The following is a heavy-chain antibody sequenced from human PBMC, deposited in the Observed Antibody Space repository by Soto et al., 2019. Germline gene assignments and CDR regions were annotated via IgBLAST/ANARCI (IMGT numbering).Heavy chain of an antibody. D-gene: IGHD6-13*01. CDR2: IYWDDDK. CDR1: GFSLSTSGVG. CDR3: AHYPTRIAAEGWGCDY. V-gene: IGHV2-5*02. J-gene: IGHJ4*02. Sequence: QITLKESGPTLVKPTQTLTLTCTFSGFSLSTSGVGVGWIRQPPGKALEWLALIYWDDDKRYSPSLKSRLTNTKETSKNQVVLTMTNMDPVDTARYCCAHYPTRIAAEGWGCDYWGQGTLVTVSS.